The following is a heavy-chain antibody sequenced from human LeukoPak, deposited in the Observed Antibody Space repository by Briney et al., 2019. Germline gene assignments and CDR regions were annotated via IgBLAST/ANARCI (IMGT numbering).Heavy chain of an antibody. D-gene: IGHD3-10*01. CDR2: IYSGGST. V-gene: IGHV3-66*01. CDR3: AKSGGYYYGMDV. Sequence: QTSETLSLTCTVSGYSISSGYYWGWIRQPPGKGLEWVSVIYSGGSTYYADSVKGRFTISRDNSKNTLYLQMSSLRAEDTAVYYCAKSGGYYYGMDVWGQGTTVTVSS. CDR1: GYSISSGYY. J-gene: IGHJ6*02.